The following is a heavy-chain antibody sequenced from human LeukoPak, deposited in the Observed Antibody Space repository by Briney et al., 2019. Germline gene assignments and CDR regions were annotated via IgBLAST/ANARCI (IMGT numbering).Heavy chain of an antibody. CDR3: ARYGAAAGTGFDY. J-gene: IGHJ4*02. CDR2: INPNSGGT. CDR1: GYTFTGYC. V-gene: IGHV1-2*04. Sequence: ASVKVSCKASGYTFTGYCMHWVRQAPGQGLEWMGWINPNSGGTNYAQKFQGWVTMTRDTSISTAYMELSRLRSDDTAVYYCARYGAAAGTGFDYWGQGTLVTVSS. D-gene: IGHD6-13*01.